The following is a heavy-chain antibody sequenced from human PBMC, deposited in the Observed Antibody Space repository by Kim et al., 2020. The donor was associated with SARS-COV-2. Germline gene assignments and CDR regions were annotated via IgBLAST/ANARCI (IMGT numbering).Heavy chain of an antibody. CDR2: INHSGST. V-gene: IGHV4-34*01. D-gene: IGHD2-2*01. J-gene: IGHJ5*02. CDR3: ARGPACSSTSCYYNWFDP. CDR1: GGSFSGYY. Sequence: SETLSLTCAVYGGSFSGYYWSWIRQPPGKGLEWIGEINHSGSTNYNPSLKSRVTISVDTSKNQFSLKLSSVTAADTAVYYCARGPACSSTSCYYNWFDP.